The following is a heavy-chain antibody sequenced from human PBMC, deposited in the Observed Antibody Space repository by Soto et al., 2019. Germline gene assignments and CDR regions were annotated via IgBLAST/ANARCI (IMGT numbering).Heavy chain of an antibody. V-gene: IGHV4-31*03. CDR2: IYYSGST. CDR1: GGSISSGGYY. D-gene: IGHD3-22*01. J-gene: IGHJ5*02. Sequence: QVQLQESGPGLVKPSQTLSLTYTVSGGSISSGGYYWSWIRQHPGKGLEWIGYIYYSGSTYYNPSLKSRVTISVDTSKNQFSLKLSSVTAADTAVYYCARAFSGSNNWFDPWGQGTLVTVSS. CDR3: ARAFSGSNNWFDP.